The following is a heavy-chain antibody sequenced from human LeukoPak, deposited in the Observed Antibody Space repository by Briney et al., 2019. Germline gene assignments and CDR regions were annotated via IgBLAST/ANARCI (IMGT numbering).Heavy chain of an antibody. CDR2: IRNDGSIK. V-gene: IGHV3-30*02. D-gene: IGHD2-21*01. J-gene: IGHJ4*02. CDR1: GFTFSSYG. CDR3: ARDREPYCGGDCYWVY. Sequence: GRSLRLSCAASGFTFSSYGMHWVRQAPGKGLEWVAFIRNDGSIKYYADSVKGRFTISRDNSRNTLYLQMNSLGAEDTAVYYCARDREPYCGGDCYWVYWGQGTLVTVSS.